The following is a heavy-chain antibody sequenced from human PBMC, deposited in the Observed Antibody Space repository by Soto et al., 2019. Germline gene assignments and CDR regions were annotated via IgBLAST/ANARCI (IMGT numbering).Heavy chain of an antibody. CDR1: GFSLTNGRMG. J-gene: IGHJ6*02. CDR3: ARMDGDYNYYGLDV. Sequence: GPTLVNPTETLTLTCSVSGFSLTNGRMGMSWIRQPPGKSLEWLAHFFSDAERSYSTSMQSRLNMYKDSSGSQVVLTMTNMAPADTATYFCARMDGDYNYYGLDVWGHGIAVTVSS. D-gene: IGHD4-17*01. CDR2: FFSDAER. V-gene: IGHV2-26*01.